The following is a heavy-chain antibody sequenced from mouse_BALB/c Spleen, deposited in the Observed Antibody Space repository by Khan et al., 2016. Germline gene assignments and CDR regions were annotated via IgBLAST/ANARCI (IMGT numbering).Heavy chain of an antibody. V-gene: IGHV1-7*01. CDR3: ASYGSSYYLDY. Sequence: QVRLQQSGAELAKPGASVKMSCKASGYTFTSYWMHWVKQRPGQGLEWIGYINPSTGYTEYNQKFKDKATLTADKSSSTAYMQLSSLTSEDSAVYYCASYGSSYYLDYWGQGTTLTVSS. D-gene: IGHD1-1*01. CDR1: GYTFTSYW. J-gene: IGHJ2*01. CDR2: INPSTGYT.